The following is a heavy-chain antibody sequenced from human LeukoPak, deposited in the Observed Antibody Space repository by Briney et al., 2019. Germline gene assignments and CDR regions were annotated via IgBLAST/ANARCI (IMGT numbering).Heavy chain of an antibody. Sequence: SETLSLTCAVYGGSFSGYYWSWIRQPPGQGLEWIGEINHSGSTNYNPSLKSRVTISVDTSKNQFSLKLSSVTAADTAVYSCASLPIAAAGTWTYYFDYWGQGTLVTVSS. J-gene: IGHJ4*02. V-gene: IGHV4-34*01. CDR2: INHSGST. CDR1: GGSFSGYY. D-gene: IGHD6-13*01. CDR3: ASLPIAAAGTWTYYFDY.